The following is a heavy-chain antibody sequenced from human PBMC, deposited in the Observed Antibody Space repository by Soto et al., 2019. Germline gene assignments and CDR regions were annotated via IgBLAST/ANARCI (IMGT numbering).Heavy chain of an antibody. D-gene: IGHD3-10*01. V-gene: IGHV1-69*08. CDR2: IIPILGIA. CDR1: GGTFSSYT. CDR3: ARDRGTYYYGSGSYENWFDP. J-gene: IGHJ5*02. Sequence: VQLVQSGAEVKKPGSSVKVSCKASGGTFSSYTISWVRQAPGQGLEWMGRIIPILGIANYAQKFQGRVTITADKSTSTAYMELSSLRSEDTAVYYCARDRGTYYYGSGSYENWFDPWGQGTLVTVSS.